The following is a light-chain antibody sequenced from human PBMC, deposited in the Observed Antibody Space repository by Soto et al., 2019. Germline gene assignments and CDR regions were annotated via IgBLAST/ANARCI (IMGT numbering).Light chain of an antibody. CDR1: ISNIGRNT. CDR2: RND. Sequence: QSVLTQSPSASGTPGQRVTIFCSGSISNIGRNTVNWYQQFPGTAPKVLIYRNDQRPSGVPDRFSASKSGTSASLAISGLQSEDEADYYCAAWDDSLNGPVFGVGTKLTVL. J-gene: IGLJ2*01. V-gene: IGLV1-44*01. CDR3: AAWDDSLNGPV.